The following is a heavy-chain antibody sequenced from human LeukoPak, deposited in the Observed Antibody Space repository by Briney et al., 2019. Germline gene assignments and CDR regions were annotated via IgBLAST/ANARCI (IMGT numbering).Heavy chain of an antibody. V-gene: IGHV4-59*01. J-gene: IGHJ3*02. Sequence: SETLSLTCTVSGGSISSYYWSWIRQPPGKGLEWIGYIYYSGSTNYNPSLKSRVTISVDTSKNQFSLKLSSVTAADTAVYYCARGLLDGYTHPAAFDIWGQGAMVTVSS. CDR3: ARGLLDGYTHPAAFDI. CDR1: GGSISSYY. CDR2: IYYSGST. D-gene: IGHD5-24*01.